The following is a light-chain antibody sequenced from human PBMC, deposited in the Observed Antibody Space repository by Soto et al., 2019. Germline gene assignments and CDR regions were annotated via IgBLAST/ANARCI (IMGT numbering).Light chain of an antibody. V-gene: IGKV3-11*01. CDR3: QQRSNWPPEST. J-gene: IGKJ2*02. CDR2: GAS. Sequence: EIVLTQSPVTLSLSPGERATLSCRASQSVSNYLAWYQQKPGQAPRLLIYGASNRATGIPARFSGSGSGTDFTLTISSLEPEDFAVYYCQQRSNWPPESTFGQGTKLEIK. CDR1: QSVSNY.